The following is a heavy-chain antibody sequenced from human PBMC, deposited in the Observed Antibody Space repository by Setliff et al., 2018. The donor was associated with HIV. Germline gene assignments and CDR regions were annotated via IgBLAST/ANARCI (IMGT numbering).Heavy chain of an antibody. CDR1: RFTFSSYA. V-gene: IGHV4-59*08. CDR3: ARVASGAQQLVRSWFDP. J-gene: IGHJ5*02. CDR2: IYYSGST. D-gene: IGHD6-13*01. Sequence: PSETLSLSCAASRFTFSSYAMSWIRQPPGKGLEWIGYIYYSGSTNYNPSLRSRVTMSVDTSKNQFSLKLRSVTAADTAVYYCARVASGAQQLVRSWFDPWGQGTLVTVSS.